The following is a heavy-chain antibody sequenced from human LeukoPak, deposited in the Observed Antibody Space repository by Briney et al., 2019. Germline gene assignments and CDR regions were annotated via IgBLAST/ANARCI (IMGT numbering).Heavy chain of an antibody. CDR2: ISAYNGNT. CDR3: ARGYYDSSGYSTGAFDI. Sequence: ASVKVSCKASGYTFTSYGISWVRQAPGQGLEWMGWISAYNGNTNYAQKLQGRVTMTTDTSTSTAYMELRSLRSDDTAVYYCARGYYDSSGYSTGAFDIWGQGTTVTVSS. CDR1: GYTFTSYG. V-gene: IGHV1-18*01. J-gene: IGHJ3*02. D-gene: IGHD3-22*01.